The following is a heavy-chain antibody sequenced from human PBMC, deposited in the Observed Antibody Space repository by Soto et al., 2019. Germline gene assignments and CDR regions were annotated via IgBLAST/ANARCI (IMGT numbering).Heavy chain of an antibody. CDR3: ARRMRFLGGFYY. Sequence: SETLSLTCTVSGGSISSYYWSWIRQPPGKGLEWIGYIYYSGSTNYNPSLKSRVTISVDTSKNQFSLKLSSVTAAHTAVYYWARRMRFLGGFYYWGQGTLVTVSS. D-gene: IGHD3-3*01. CDR1: GGSISSYY. V-gene: IGHV4-59*08. J-gene: IGHJ4*02. CDR2: IYYSGST.